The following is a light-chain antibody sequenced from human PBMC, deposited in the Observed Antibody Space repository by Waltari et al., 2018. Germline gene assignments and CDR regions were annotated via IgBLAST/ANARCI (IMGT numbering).Light chain of an antibody. CDR2: DAS. V-gene: IGKV3-15*01. J-gene: IGKJ5*01. CDR3: QQYNRWPPIT. CDR1: QSVTSN. Sequence: IVLTQSPATLSVSPGESAIISCRASQSVTSNLAWYQQKPGQAPRHLIYDASTRATSIPARFRGSGSGTEFTLTISSLQSEDSATYYCQQYNRWPPITFGQGTRLEIK.